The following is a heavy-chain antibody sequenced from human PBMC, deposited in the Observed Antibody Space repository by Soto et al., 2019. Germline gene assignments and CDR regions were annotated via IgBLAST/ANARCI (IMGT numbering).Heavy chain of an antibody. D-gene: IGHD1-1*01. CDR2: IIPIFGTA. J-gene: IGHJ6*02. V-gene: IGHV1-69*01. CDR3: ARTTVRYYYYYGMDV. Sequence: QVQLVQSGAEVKKPGSSVKVSCKASGGTFSSYAISWVRQAPGPGREWMGGIIPIFGTANYAQKFKGRVTITADESTSTAYMELSSLRSEDTAVYYCARTTVRYYYYYGMDVWGQGTTVTVSS. CDR1: GGTFSSYA.